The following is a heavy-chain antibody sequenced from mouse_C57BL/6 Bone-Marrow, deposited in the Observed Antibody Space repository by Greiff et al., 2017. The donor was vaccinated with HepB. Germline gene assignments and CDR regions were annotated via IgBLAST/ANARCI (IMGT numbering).Heavy chain of an antibody. D-gene: IGHD1-1*01. CDR1: GYSITSGYY. J-gene: IGHJ2*01. Sequence: ESGPGLVKPSQSLSLTCSVTGYSITSGYYWNWIRQFPGNKLEWMGYISYDGSNNYNPSLKNRISITRDTSKNQFFLKLNSVTTEDTATYYCARWGYGSPDYWGQGTTLTVSS. CDR2: ISYDGSN. V-gene: IGHV3-6*01. CDR3: ARWGYGSPDY.